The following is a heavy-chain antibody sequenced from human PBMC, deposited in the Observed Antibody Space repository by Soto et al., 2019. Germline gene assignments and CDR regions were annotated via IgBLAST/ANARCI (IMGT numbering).Heavy chain of an antibody. CDR3: AKEGPYYDFWSAYNWFDP. CDR2: ISGSGGST. V-gene: IGHV3-23*01. D-gene: IGHD3-3*01. CDR1: GFIFSSYA. J-gene: IGHJ5*02. Sequence: GGSLKLSCAASGFIFSSYAMSWVRQAPGKGLEWVSAISGSGGSTYYADSVKGRFTISRDNSKNTLYLQMNSLRAEDTAVYYCAKEGPYYDFWSAYNWFDPWGQGTLVTVSS.